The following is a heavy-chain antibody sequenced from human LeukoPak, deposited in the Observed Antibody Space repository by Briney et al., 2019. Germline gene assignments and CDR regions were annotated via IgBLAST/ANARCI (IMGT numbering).Heavy chain of an antibody. CDR2: IHYDGTIT. D-gene: IGHD3-22*01. CDR1: GFTFSAYG. CDR3: VRDRGYYDSQDY. V-gene: IGHV3-30*02. J-gene: IGHJ4*02. Sequence: GGSLRLSCAASGFTFSAYGMHWVRQAPGKGLEWVAFIHYDGTITYYADSVKGRFTISRDSSKNTLFLQMNSLGAEDTAVYYCVRDRGYYDSQDYWGQGTLVTVSS.